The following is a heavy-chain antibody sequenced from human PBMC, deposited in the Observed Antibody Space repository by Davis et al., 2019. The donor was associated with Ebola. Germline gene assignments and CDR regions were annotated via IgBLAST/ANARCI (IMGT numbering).Heavy chain of an antibody. CDR1: GFTFSSYG. Sequence: GESLKISCAASGFTFSSYGMHWVRQAPGKGLEWVAFIRYDGSNKYYADSVKGRFTISRDNSKNTLYLQMNSLRAEDTAVYYCARHFRVSEATIFGVDYYYFDYWGQGTLVTVSS. J-gene: IGHJ4*02. CDR2: IRYDGSNK. D-gene: IGHD3-3*01. V-gene: IGHV3-30*02. CDR3: ARHFRVSEATIFGVDYYYFDY.